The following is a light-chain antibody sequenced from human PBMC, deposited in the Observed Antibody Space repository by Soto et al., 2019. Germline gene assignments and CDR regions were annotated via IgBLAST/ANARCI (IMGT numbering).Light chain of an antibody. CDR1: QSISSR. J-gene: IGKJ1*01. CDR3: QQYNSYCVT. CDR2: DAS. V-gene: IGKV1-5*01. Sequence: DIQMTQSPSTLSASVGDRVTITCRASQSISSRLAWYQQKPGKAPKFLVYDASNLESGVPSRFSGSGSGTEFTLTISSLQPNDFATYYCQQYNSYCVTFGQGTKV.